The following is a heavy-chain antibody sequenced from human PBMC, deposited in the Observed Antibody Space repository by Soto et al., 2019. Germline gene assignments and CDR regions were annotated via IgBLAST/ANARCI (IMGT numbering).Heavy chain of an antibody. CDR2: IYYSGST. J-gene: IGHJ5*02. CDR3: ARTIAVAHFGWFDP. Sequence: SETLSLTCTVSGGSISSYYWSWIRQPPGKGLEWIGYIYYSGSTNYNPSLKSRVTISVDTSKNQFSLKLSSVTAADTAVYYCARTIAVAHFGWFDPWGQGTLVTVS. V-gene: IGHV4-59*08. D-gene: IGHD6-19*01. CDR1: GGSISSYY.